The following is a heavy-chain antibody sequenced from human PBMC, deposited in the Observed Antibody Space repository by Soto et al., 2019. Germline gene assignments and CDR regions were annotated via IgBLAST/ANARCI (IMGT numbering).Heavy chain of an antibody. CDR3: AKGRGGSGSLTPRVDF. Sequence: EGQLLESGGGLVQPGGSLRLSCAASGFTFNNYAMTWVRQAPGKGLEWVSAISGGGDTTSYADSVKGRFTVSRDGCKNTLYLPMSSLRAEDTALYYCAKGRGGSGSLTPRVDFWGQGTLVTVSS. CDR2: ISGGGDTT. D-gene: IGHD3-10*01. V-gene: IGHV3-23*01. J-gene: IGHJ4*02. CDR1: GFTFNNYA.